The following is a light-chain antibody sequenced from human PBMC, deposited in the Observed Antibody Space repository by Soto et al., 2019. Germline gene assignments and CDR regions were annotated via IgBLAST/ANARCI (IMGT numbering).Light chain of an antibody. Sequence: EIVLTQSPATLSLSPVERATLYCRASQSVSSYLAWYQQKPGQAPRLLIYDASNRATGIPARFSGSGSGTDFTLTISSLEPEDFAVYYCQQRSDWPLTCGGGTKGDIK. V-gene: IGKV3-11*01. J-gene: IGKJ4*01. CDR2: DAS. CDR1: QSVSSY. CDR3: QQRSDWPLT.